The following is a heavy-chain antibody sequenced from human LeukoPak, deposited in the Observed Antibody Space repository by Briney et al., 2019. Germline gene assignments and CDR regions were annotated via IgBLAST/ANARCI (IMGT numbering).Heavy chain of an antibody. J-gene: IGHJ4*02. Sequence: GESLKTSCKGSGYSFTSYWIGWVRQMPGKGLEWMGIIYPGDSDTRYSPSFQGQVTISADKSISTAYLQWSSLKASDTAMYYCARQEDKWLGPGGGVYWGQGTLVTVSS. D-gene: IGHD6-19*01. V-gene: IGHV5-51*01. CDR1: GYSFTSYW. CDR3: ARQEDKWLGPGGGVY. CDR2: IYPGDSDT.